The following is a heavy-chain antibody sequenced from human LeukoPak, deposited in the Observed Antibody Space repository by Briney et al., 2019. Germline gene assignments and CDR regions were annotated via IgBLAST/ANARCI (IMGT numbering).Heavy chain of an antibody. CDR2: IFYSGTT. V-gene: IGHV4-39*07. J-gene: IGHJ4*02. Sequence: PSETLSLTCIVSGGSVISNNYYWGWVRQPPGKGLEWIGSIFYSGTTYYNPSLKSRVTISVDTSKNQFSLKLTSVTAADTAVYYCARSGYSSGWSFDYWGQGTLVTVSS. CDR3: ARSGYSSGWSFDY. D-gene: IGHD6-19*01. CDR1: GGSVISNNYY.